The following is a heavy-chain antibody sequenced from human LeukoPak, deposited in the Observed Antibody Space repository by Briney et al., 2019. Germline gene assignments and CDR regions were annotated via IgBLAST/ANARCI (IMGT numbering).Heavy chain of an antibody. CDR2: ISGSAGST. CDR1: GFTFSDYY. CDR3: AKDGPPHYYYYYMDV. J-gene: IGHJ6*03. V-gene: IGHV3-23*01. Sequence: GGSLRLSCAASGFTFSDYYMSWIRQAPGKGLEWVSAISGSAGSTYYADSVKGRFTISRDNSKNTLYLQMNSLRAEDTAVYYCAKDGPPHYYYYYMDVWGKGTTVTVSS.